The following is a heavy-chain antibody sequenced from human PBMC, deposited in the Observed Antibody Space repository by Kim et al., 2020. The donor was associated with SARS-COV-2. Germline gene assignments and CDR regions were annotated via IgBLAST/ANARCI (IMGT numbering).Heavy chain of an antibody. J-gene: IGHJ5*02. CDR2: FDPEDGET. D-gene: IGHD2-15*01. CDR1: GYTLTELS. CDR3: ATTPAYCSGGSCPGWFDP. V-gene: IGHV1-24*01. Sequence: ASVKVSCKVSGYTLTELSMYWVRQAPGKGLEWMGGFDPEDGETIYAQKFQGRVTMTEDTSTDTAYMELSSLRSEDTAVYYCATTPAYCSGGSCPGWFDPWGQGTLVTVSS.